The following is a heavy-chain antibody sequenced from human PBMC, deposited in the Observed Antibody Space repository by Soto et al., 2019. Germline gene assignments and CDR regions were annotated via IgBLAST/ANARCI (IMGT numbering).Heavy chain of an antibody. V-gene: IGHV3-33*01. D-gene: IGHD3-3*01. CDR1: GFTFSSYG. CDR2: IWYDGSNK. Sequence: AGGSLRLSCAASGFTFSSYGMHWVRQAPGKGLGWVAVIWYDGSNKYYADSVKGRFTISRDNSKNTLYLQMNSLRAEDTAVYYCARGRAPYYDFWSGYYYYYYYGMDVWGQGTTVTVSS. CDR3: ARGRAPYYDFWSGYYYYYYYGMDV. J-gene: IGHJ6*02.